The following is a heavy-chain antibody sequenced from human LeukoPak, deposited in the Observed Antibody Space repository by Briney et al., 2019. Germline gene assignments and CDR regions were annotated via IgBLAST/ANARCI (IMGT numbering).Heavy chain of an antibody. CDR2: ISYDGSNR. D-gene: IGHD3-3*01. J-gene: IGHJ4*02. CDR1: GFTFSSYV. Sequence: GGSLRLSCAASGFTFSSYVMHWVRQAPGKGLEWMAVISYDGSNRYYAGSVKGRFTISRDNSKNTLYLQMNSLRAEDTAVYYCAKMGEYYDFWSGPDRLDYWGQGTLVTVSS. V-gene: IGHV3-30*18. CDR3: AKMGEYYDFWSGPDRLDY.